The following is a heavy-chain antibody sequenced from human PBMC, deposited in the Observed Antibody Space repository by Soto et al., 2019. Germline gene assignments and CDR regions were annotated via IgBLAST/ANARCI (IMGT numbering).Heavy chain of an antibody. CDR2: IYYSGST. V-gene: IGHV4-59*12. D-gene: IGHD5-18*01. Sequence: SETLSLTCTVSGGSISSYYWSWIRQPPGKGLEWIGYIYYSGSTNYNPSLKSRVTISVDTSKNTLYLQMNSLRAEDTAVYYCARDYSYGKPFEYWGQGNLVTVS. CDR3: ARDYSYGKPFEY. CDR1: GGSISSYY. J-gene: IGHJ4*02.